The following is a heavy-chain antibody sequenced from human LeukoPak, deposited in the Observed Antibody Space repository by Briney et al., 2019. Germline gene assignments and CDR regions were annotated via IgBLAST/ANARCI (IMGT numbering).Heavy chain of an antibody. CDR3: ARGSRDNSGYRYYFDY. CDR1: GFTFSSYW. CDR2: IQQHGSVK. J-gene: IGHJ4*02. Sequence: PGGSLRLSCAASGFTFSSYWMSWVRQAPGKGLEWVANIQQHGSVKYYVDSAKGRSTISRDNGENSMFLEMNSLRADDTAVYYCARGSRDNSGYRYYFDYWGQGTLVTVSS. D-gene: IGHD3-22*01. V-gene: IGHV3-7*01.